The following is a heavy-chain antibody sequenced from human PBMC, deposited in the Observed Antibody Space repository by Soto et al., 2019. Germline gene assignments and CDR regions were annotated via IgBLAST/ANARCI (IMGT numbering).Heavy chain of an antibody. J-gene: IGHJ6*03. D-gene: IGHD1-1*01. Sequence: EVQLVESGGGLVQPGGSLRLSCAASGFTFSSYWMHWVRQAPGKGLVWVSRINSDGTTTTYADSVKGRFTISRDNAKNTLYVQMNSLRAEDTAVYYCARAGTGYYYKDVWGKGTTVTVSS. CDR2: INSDGTTT. V-gene: IGHV3-74*01. CDR3: ARAGTGYYYKDV. CDR1: GFTFSSYW.